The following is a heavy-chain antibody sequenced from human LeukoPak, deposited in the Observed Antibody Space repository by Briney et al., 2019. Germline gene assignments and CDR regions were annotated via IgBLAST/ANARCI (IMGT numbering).Heavy chain of an antibody. CDR3: AKGQLWLEVPPLDY. CDR1: GFSFSSYT. V-gene: IGHV3-23*01. D-gene: IGHD2-21*01. CDR2: ISGSSGST. J-gene: IGHJ4*02. Sequence: GGSLRLSCAASGFSFSSYTMSWVRQAPGKGLEWVSSISGSSGSTFYADSVKGRFTISRDNSKNTLYLQMNSLRAEDTAVYYCAKGQLWLEVPPLDYWGQGTLVTVSS.